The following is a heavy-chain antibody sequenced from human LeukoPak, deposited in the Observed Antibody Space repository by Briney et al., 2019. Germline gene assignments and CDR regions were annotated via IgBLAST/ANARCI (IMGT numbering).Heavy chain of an antibody. Sequence: GGSLRLSCAASGFTFSSYSMNWVRQAPGKGLEWVSSISSSSSYIYYADSVKGRFTISRDNAKNSLYLQMNSLRAEDTAVYYCARESRGGSTRYFDYWGQGTLVTVSS. CDR2: ISSSSSYI. CDR3: ARESRGGSTRYFDY. D-gene: IGHD3-16*01. V-gene: IGHV3-21*01. CDR1: GFTFSSYS. J-gene: IGHJ4*02.